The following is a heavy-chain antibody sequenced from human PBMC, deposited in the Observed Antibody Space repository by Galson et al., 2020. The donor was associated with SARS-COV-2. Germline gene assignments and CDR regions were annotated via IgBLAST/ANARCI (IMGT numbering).Heavy chain of an antibody. Sequence: ASVKVSCKASGYTFTGYYMHWVRQAPGQGLEWMGWINPNSGGTNYAQKFQGRVTMTRDTSISTAYIELSRLRSDDTAVYYCARDYYDSSGYYVNYWGQGTLVTVSS. CDR3: ARDYYDSSGYYVNY. J-gene: IGHJ4*02. CDR1: GYTFTGYY. D-gene: IGHD3-22*01. CDR2: INPNSGGT. V-gene: IGHV1-2*02.